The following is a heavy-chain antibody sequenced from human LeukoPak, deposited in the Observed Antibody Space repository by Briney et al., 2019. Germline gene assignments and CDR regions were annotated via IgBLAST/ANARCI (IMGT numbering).Heavy chain of an antibody. J-gene: IGHJ6*02. CDR3: ARGREYQLPPGIYGMDV. Sequence: PGGSLRLSCAASGFTFSDYYMSWIRQAPGKGLEWVSYISSSGSTIYYADSVKGRFTISRDNAKNSLCLQMNSLRAEDTAVYYCARGREYQLPPGIYGMDVWGQGTTVTVSS. V-gene: IGHV3-11*01. D-gene: IGHD2-2*01. CDR2: ISSSGSTI. CDR1: GFTFSDYY.